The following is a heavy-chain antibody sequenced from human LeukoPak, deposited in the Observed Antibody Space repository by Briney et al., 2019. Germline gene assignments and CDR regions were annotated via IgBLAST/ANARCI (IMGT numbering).Heavy chain of an antibody. D-gene: IGHD2-2*01. CDR3: GRIIGRGYCFSTSCREDWFDP. V-gene: IGHV4-4*02. CDR2: IYHSGST. Sequence: PSGTLSLTCAVSGGSISSNNWWSWVRRPPGNGLEWIGEIYHSGSTNYNPSLKSRVTISVDKSKNQFFLKLSSVTAADTAVYYCGRIIGRGYCFSTSCREDWFDPWGQGTLVTVSS. J-gene: IGHJ5*02. CDR1: GGSISSNNW.